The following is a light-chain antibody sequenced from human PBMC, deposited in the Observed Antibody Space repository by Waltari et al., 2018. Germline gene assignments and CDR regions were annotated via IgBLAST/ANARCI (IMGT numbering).Light chain of an antibody. CDR3: MQGLQIPLT. J-gene: IGKJ4*01. CDR2: LGS. Sequence: DLVMTQSTLSLPVTPGEPASISCRSSQRLLLSSGYKYLEWYLQKPGQSPQLLIYLGSNRASGVPDRFSGSGSGTDFTLKISRVEAEDVGVYYCMQGLQIPLTFGGGIKVEIK. CDR1: QRLLLSSGYKY. V-gene: IGKV2-28*01.